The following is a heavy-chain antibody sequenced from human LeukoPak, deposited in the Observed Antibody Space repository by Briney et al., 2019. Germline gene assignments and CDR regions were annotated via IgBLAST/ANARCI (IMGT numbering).Heavy chain of an antibody. D-gene: IGHD2-15*01. Sequence: GGSLRLSCAASGFTFSSYAMHWVRQAPGKGLEWVAVISYDGSNKYYADSVKGRFTISRDNSKNTLYLQMNSLRAEDTAVYYCATGNPSDMTPHDYWGQGTLVTVSS. V-gene: IGHV3-30-3*01. CDR3: ATGNPSDMTPHDY. CDR1: GFTFSSYA. J-gene: IGHJ4*02. CDR2: ISYDGSNK.